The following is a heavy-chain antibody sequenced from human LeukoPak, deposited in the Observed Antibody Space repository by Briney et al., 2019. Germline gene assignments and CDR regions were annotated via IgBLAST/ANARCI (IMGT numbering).Heavy chain of an antibody. CDR2: INTNSGNT. Sequence: ASVKVSCKTSGYTFTSFDINWVRQATGQGLEWLGWINTNSGNTGYAQKFQGRVTMTRNTSISTAYMELSSLRSEDTAVYYCARAGGYCGRISCPYYFDYWGQGSLVAVSS. V-gene: IGHV1-8*01. CDR1: GYTFTSFD. D-gene: IGHD2-15*01. CDR3: ARAGGYCGRISCPYYFDY. J-gene: IGHJ4*02.